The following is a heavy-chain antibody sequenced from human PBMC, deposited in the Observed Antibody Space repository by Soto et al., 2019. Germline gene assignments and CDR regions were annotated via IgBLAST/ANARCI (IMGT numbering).Heavy chain of an antibody. CDR2: IYYSGST. CDR3: ARHNYYDRSVYDY. Sequence: SETLSLTCTVSGGSISSSSYYWGWIRQPPGKGLEWIGSIYYSGSTYYNPSLKSRVTISVDTSKNQFSLKLSSVTAADTAVYYCARHNYYDRSVYDYWGQGTLVIVSS. J-gene: IGHJ4*02. D-gene: IGHD3-22*01. V-gene: IGHV4-39*01. CDR1: GGSISSSSYY.